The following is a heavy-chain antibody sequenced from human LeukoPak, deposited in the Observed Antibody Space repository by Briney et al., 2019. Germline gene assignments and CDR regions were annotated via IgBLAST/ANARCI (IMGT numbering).Heavy chain of an antibody. D-gene: IGHD5-18*01. V-gene: IGHV4-39*07. CDR2: IYYSGST. CDR3: ARDRPRLRGYSYGYYYYMDV. CDR1: GGSISSSSYY. Sequence: SETLSLTCTVSGGSISSSSYYWGWIRQPPGKGLDWIGSIYYSGSTYYNPSLKSRVTISVDTSKNQFSLKLSSVTAADTAVYYCARDRPRLRGYSYGYYYYMDVWGKGTTVTVSS. J-gene: IGHJ6*03.